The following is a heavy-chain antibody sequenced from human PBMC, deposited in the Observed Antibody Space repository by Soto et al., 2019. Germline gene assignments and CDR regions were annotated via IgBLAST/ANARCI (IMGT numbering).Heavy chain of an antibody. V-gene: IGHV3-74*01. CDR1: EFTFRSYW. CDR3: ARSLPGTYGAFDL. D-gene: IGHD1-7*01. CDR2: ISGDGSST. J-gene: IGHJ3*01. Sequence: EVQLVDSGGGLVQPGGSLRLSCAASEFTFRSYWMHWVRQSPGRGLVWVSRISGDGSSTNYANSVNGRFTISRDNANNTVYLQIDSLRAEDTAVYYCARSLPGTYGAFDLWGQETMVTVSS.